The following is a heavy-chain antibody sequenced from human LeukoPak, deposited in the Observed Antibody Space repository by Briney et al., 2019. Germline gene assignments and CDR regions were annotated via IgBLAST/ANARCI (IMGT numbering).Heavy chain of an antibody. D-gene: IGHD2-2*01. CDR2: IYYSGTT. CDR3: ARRVAVPGSYYFDY. V-gene: IGHV4-59*08. Sequence: SETLSLTCTVSGGFISSYYWTWIRQPPGKGLEWIGFIYYSGTTKYNPSLESRVTLSLDTSKNQFSLRLNSVTAADTAVYYCARRVAVPGSYYFDYWSQGTLVTVSS. J-gene: IGHJ4*02. CDR1: GGFISSYY.